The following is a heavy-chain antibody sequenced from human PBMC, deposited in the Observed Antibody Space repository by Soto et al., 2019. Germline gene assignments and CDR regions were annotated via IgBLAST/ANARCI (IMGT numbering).Heavy chain of an antibody. J-gene: IGHJ4*02. CDR2: IIPIFGTA. V-gene: IGHV1-69*13. CDR3: ARAGLAQWLVLNY. CDR1: GGTFSSYA. D-gene: IGHD6-19*01. Sequence: SVKVSCKASGGTFSSYAISWVRQAPGQGLEWMGGIIPIFGTANYAQKFQGRVTITADESTSTAYMELSSLRPEDTAVYYCARAGLAQWLVLNYWGQGTLVTVSS.